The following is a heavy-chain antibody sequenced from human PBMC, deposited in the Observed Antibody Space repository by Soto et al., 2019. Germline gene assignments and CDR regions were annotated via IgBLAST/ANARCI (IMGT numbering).Heavy chain of an antibody. CDR3: ARGRGRYSSGWSWFDP. Sequence: SETLSLTXGVSGGTIRSPDWWTWVRRPPGKGLEWIGEIFQSGSTNYTPSLESRVTISVDKSKNQFSLTLTSVTAADTAVYFCARGRGRYSSGWSWFDPWGQGILVTVSS. CDR1: GGTIRSPDW. CDR2: IFQSGST. D-gene: IGHD6-19*01. J-gene: IGHJ5*02. V-gene: IGHV4-4*02.